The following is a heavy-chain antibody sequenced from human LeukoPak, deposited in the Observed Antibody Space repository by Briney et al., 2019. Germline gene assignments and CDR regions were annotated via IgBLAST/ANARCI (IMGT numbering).Heavy chain of an antibody. V-gene: IGHV4-34*01. CDR3: ARRTHNWYFDL. CDR1: GGSFSGYY. CDR2: INHSGST. Sequence: SETLSLTCAVYGGSFSGYYWSWIRQPPGKGLEWIGEINHSGSTNYDPSLKSRVTISVDTSKNQFSLKLSSVTAADTAVYYCARRTHNWYFDLWGRGTLVTVSS. J-gene: IGHJ2*01.